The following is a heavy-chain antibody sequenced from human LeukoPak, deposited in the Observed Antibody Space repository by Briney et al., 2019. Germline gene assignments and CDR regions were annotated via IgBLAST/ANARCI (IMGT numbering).Heavy chain of an antibody. CDR1: GGSISTYY. CDR3: ARFLKPTAMFAFDI. J-gene: IGHJ3*02. V-gene: IGHV4-59*01. Sequence: SETLSLTCTVSGGSISTYYWSWIRQPPGKGLDWIGYIYYTGSTNYNPSLKGRVTMSVDTSKNQFSLKLSSVTAADTAVFYCARFLKPTAMFAFDIWGQGTMVTVSS. D-gene: IGHD2-2*01. CDR2: IYYTGST.